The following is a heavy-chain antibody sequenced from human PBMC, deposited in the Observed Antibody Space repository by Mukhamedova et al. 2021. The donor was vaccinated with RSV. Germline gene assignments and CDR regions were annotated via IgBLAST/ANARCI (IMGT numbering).Heavy chain of an antibody. Sequence: MGWISPYNGNTNYAQKLQDRVTMTTSTSTSTAYMEVRSLRSDDTAVYYCARGTVVTPATYFYMDVWGRGTTVTV. V-gene: IGHV1-18*01. J-gene: IGHJ6*03. D-gene: IGHD4-23*01. CDR2: ISPYNGNT. CDR3: ARGTVVTPATYFYMDV.